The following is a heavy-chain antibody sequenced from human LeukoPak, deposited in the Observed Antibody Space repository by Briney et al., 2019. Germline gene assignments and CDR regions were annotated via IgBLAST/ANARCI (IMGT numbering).Heavy chain of an antibody. J-gene: IGHJ4*02. CDR2: ISSSGSPI. CDR1: GFKVTFFR. CDR3: ARGSRFDY. Sequence: GSLRLSLSASGFKVTFFRLKWVRQAPGKGLEWISYISSSGSPIYYADSVKGRFTISRDDAKKSSDLQMTNLTAEDTAVYFCARGSRFDYWGQGAPVTVSS. V-gene: IGHV3-48*04.